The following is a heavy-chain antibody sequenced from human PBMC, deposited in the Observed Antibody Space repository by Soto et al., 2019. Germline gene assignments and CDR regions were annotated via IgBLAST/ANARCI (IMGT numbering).Heavy chain of an antibody. Sequence: EVQLLESGGGLVQPGGSLRLSCAASGFTFSTYAMSWVRQAPGKGLEWVSAISGGGASTYYADSVKGRFTMSRDNSRGTLYLRMNSLRAEDTAVYYCAKDPFDTSGYYSDYWGQGTLVTVSS. D-gene: IGHD3-22*01. CDR1: GFTFSTYA. V-gene: IGHV3-23*01. CDR2: ISGGGAST. J-gene: IGHJ4*02. CDR3: AKDPFDTSGYYSDY.